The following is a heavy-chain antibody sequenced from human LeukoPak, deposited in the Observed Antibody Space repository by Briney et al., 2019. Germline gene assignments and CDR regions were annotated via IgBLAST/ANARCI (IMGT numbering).Heavy chain of an antibody. D-gene: IGHD1-26*01. CDR3: ARDRSGSYESCAFDI. CDR2: INPSGGST. J-gene: IGHJ3*02. CDR1: GYTFTSYY. Sequence: ASVKVSCKASGYTFTSYYMHWVRQAPGQGLEWMGIINPSGGSTSYAQKFQGRVTITTDESTSTAYMELSSLRSEDTAVYYCARDRSGSYESCAFDIWGQGTMVTVSS. V-gene: IGHV1-46*01.